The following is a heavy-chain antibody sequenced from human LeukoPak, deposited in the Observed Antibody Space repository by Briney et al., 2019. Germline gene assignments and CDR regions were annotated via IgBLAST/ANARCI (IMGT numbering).Heavy chain of an antibody. CDR1: GLTFTTIA. J-gene: IGHJ4*02. CDR3: ARRGWLVNFDY. D-gene: IGHD6-19*01. CDR2: ISGSGDNT. V-gene: IGHV3-23*01. Sequence: GGSRRPSCAASGLTFTTIAMSWVGKPPGKGPEWVSIISGSGDNTHYADSVKGRFTISRDNSKNTLYLQMNTLRAEDTAIYHCARRGWLVNFDYWGQGTLVTVSS.